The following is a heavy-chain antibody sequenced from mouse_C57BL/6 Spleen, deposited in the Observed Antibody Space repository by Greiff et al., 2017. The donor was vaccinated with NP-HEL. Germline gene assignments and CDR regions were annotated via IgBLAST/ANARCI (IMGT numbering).Heavy chain of an antibody. CDR3: TTNYYWFAY. CDR1: GYTFTDYE. J-gene: IGHJ3*01. V-gene: IGHV1-15*01. Sequence: VQRVESGAELVRPGASVTLSCKASGYTFTDYEMHWVKQTPVHGLAWIGAIDPETGGTAYNQKFKGKAILTADKSSSTAYMELRSLTSEDSAVYYCTTNYYWFAYWGQGTLVTVSA. CDR2: IDPETGGT. D-gene: IGHD1-1*01.